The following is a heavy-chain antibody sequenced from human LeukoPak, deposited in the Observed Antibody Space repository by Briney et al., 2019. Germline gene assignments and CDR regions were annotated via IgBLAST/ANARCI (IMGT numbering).Heavy chain of an antibody. J-gene: IGHJ5*02. CDR2: IYYSGST. V-gene: IGHV4-39*01. Sequence: SETLSLTCTVSGSSISSSSYYWGWIRQPPGKGLEWIGSIYYSGSTYYNPSLKSRVTISVDTSKNQFSLKLSSVTAADTAVYYCARRVIAVGYSYGFGWFDPWGQGTLVTVSS. D-gene: IGHD5-18*01. CDR3: ARRVIAVGYSYGFGWFDP. CDR1: GSSISSSSYY.